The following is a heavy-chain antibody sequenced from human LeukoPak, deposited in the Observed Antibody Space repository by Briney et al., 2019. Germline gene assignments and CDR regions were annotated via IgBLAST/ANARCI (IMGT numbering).Heavy chain of an antibody. V-gene: IGHV4-39*07. CDR3: ARAVSFVGTRYFDWPIPSDWFDP. CDR1: GGSISSSSYY. J-gene: IGHJ5*02. D-gene: IGHD3-9*01. CDR2: IYYSGST. Sequence: PSETLSLTCTVSGGSISSSSYYWGWIRQPPGKGLEWIGSIYYSGSTYYNPSLKSRVTISVDTSKNQFSLKLSSVTAADTAVYYCARAVSFVGTRYFDWPIPSDWFDPWGQGTLVTVSS.